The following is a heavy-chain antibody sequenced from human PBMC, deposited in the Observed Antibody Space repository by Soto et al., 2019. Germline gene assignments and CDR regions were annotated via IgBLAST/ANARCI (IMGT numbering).Heavy chain of an antibody. V-gene: IGHV4-34*01. CDR3: ALTVVAAYQFDY. CDR2: INHSGST. D-gene: IGHD2-15*01. CDR1: GGSFSCYY. J-gene: IGHJ4*02. Sequence: PSETLSLTCAVYGGSFSCYYWSWIRQPPGKGLEWIGEINHSGSTNYNPSLKSRVTISVDTSKNQFSLKLSSVTAADTAVYYCALTVVAAYQFDYWGQGTLVTVSS.